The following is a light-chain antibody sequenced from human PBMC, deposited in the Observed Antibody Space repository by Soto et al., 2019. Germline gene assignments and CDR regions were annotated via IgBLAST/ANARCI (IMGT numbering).Light chain of an antibody. CDR3: QQFYSAPIT. CDR1: QTIKNY. Sequence: DIQMSQSPSSLSASVEDSVTITCRASQTIKNYLNWYQQKPGRAPNLLIYSASTLHSGVPSRFSGTKSATDFTLTITSLQPEDFATYYCQQFYSAPITFGQGTRLEIK. J-gene: IGKJ5*01. CDR2: SAS. V-gene: IGKV1-39*01.